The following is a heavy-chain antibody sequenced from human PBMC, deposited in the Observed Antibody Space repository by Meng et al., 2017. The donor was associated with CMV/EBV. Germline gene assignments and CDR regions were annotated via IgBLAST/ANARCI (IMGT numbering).Heavy chain of an antibody. CDR1: GGSFSGYY. J-gene: IGHJ6*02. CDR2: INHSGST. Sequence: SQTLSLTCAVYGGSFSGYYWSWIRQPPGKGLEWIGEINHSGSTNYNPSLKSRVTISVDTSKNQFSPKLSSVTAADTAVYYCARGAGYSSSWYPYYYGMDVWGQGTTVTVSS. D-gene: IGHD6-13*01. V-gene: IGHV4-34*01. CDR3: ARGAGYSSSWYPYYYGMDV.